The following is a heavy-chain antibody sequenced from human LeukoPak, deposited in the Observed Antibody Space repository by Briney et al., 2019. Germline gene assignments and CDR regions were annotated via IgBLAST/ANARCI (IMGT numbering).Heavy chain of an antibody. V-gene: IGHV4-39*01. Sequence: SETLSLTCTVSGGSISSVDHYWNWIRQPPGKGLEWIGCVYYSGSTYYNPSLKSRVTISVDTSKNQFSLKLSSVTAADTAVYYCARSTPGSWYKDYFDYWGQGTLVTVSS. D-gene: IGHD6-13*01. J-gene: IGHJ4*02. CDR2: VYYSGST. CDR1: GGSISSVDHY. CDR3: ARSTPGSWYKDYFDY.